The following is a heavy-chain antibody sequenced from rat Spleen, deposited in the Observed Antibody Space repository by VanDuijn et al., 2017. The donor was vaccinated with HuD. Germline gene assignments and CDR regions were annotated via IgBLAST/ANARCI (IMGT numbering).Heavy chain of an antibody. CDR1: GFTFSNYG. D-gene: IGHD2-2*01. J-gene: IGHJ1*01. CDR3: ARAGYLRDWYFDF. CDR2: ISYDDKTT. V-gene: IGHV5-29*01. Sequence: EVQLVESGGSLIQPGRSLKLSCAASGFTFSNYGMAWVRQIPTKGLEWVASISYDDKTTYYRDSEKGRFTISRDNTKNNLYLQMDNRKSEDTATYYCARAGYLRDWYFDFWGSGTMVTVSS.